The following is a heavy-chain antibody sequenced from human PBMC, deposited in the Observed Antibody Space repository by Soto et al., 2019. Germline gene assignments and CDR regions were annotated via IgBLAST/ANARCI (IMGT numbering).Heavy chain of an antibody. CDR1: GFTFSTYA. D-gene: IGHD6-19*01. CDR2: ISGSGGST. CDR3: ALQQAVAGTTNWFDP. V-gene: IGHV3-23*01. Sequence: GGSLRLSCAASGFTFSTYAMSWVRQAPGKGLEWVSGISGSGGSTYYADSVKGRFTISRDNSKNTLYLQMNSLRAEDTAVYYYALQQAVAGTTNWFDPWGQGTLVTVSS. J-gene: IGHJ5*02.